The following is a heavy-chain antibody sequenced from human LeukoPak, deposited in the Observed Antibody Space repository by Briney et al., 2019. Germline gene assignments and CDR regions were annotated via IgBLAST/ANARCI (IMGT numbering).Heavy chain of an antibody. J-gene: IGHJ3*02. CDR1: GFTFSSYA. CDR2: ISGSGGST. Sequence: GGSLRLSCAASGFTFSSYAMSWVRQAPGKGLEWVSAISGSGGSTYYADSVKGRFTISRDNSKNTPYLQMNSLRAEDTAVYYCAKDSYYDILTGYYRGAFDIWGQGTMVTVSS. CDR3: AKDSYYDILTGYYRGAFDI. D-gene: IGHD3-9*01. V-gene: IGHV3-23*01.